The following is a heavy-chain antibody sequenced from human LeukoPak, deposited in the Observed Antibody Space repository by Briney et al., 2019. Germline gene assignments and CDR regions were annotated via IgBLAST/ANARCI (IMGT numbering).Heavy chain of an antibody. J-gene: IGHJ4*02. CDR2: ISSSSSYT. V-gene: IGHV3-11*03. Sequence: GGSLRLSCAASGFTFSDYYMSWIRQAPGKGLEWVSYISSSSSYTNYADSVKGRFTISRDNAKNSLYLQMNSLRAEDTAVYYCARVYYDSSGYYYTFDYWGQGTLVTVFS. CDR1: GFTFSDYY. CDR3: ARVYYDSSGYYYTFDY. D-gene: IGHD3-22*01.